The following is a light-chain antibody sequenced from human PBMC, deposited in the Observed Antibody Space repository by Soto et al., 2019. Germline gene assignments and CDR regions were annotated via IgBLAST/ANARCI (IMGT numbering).Light chain of an antibody. CDR2: DAS. J-gene: IGKJ1*01. CDR3: QLRSNWLS. V-gene: IGKV3-11*01. Sequence: EIVLTQSPATLSLSPGERANLSCRASQSVSSYLAWYQQKPGQAPRLLIYDASNRATGIPARFSGSGSGTDFTLTISSLEPEDFAVYYCQLRSNWLSFGQGTKVDIK. CDR1: QSVSSY.